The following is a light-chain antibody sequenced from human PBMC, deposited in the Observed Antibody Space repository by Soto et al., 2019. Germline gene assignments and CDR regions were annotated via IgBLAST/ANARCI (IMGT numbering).Light chain of an antibody. V-gene: IGKV1-5*03. Sequence: DIQMTQSPSTLSGSVGDRVTITCRASQTISSWLAWYQQKPGKAPKLLIYKASTLKSGVPSRFSGRGSGKECPLPIGSLQPDDFATYYCQHYNSYSEAFGQGTKVELK. J-gene: IGKJ1*01. CDR1: QTISSW. CDR2: KAS. CDR3: QHYNSYSEA.